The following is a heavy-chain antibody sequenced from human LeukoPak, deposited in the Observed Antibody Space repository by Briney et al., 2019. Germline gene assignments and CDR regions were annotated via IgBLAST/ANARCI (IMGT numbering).Heavy chain of an antibody. CDR3: AKDLGLDGDYVDGMDV. J-gene: IGHJ6*04. CDR2: ISYDGSNK. Sequence: PGGSLRLSCAASGFTFSSYGLHRVRQAPGKGLAWVAVISYDGSNKYYADSVKGRFTISRDNSKNTLYLQMNSLRAEDTAVYYCAKDLGLDGDYVDGMDVWGKGTTVTVSS. D-gene: IGHD4-17*01. V-gene: IGHV3-30*18. CDR1: GFTFSSYG.